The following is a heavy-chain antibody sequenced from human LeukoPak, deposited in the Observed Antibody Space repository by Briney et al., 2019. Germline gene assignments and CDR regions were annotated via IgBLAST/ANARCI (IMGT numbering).Heavy chain of an antibody. Sequence: GGSLRLSCAASGFTFSSYWMSWVRQAPGKGLEWVANIKQDGSEKYYVDSVKGRFTISRDNAKNSLYLQMDSLRAEDTAVYYCAELGITMIGGVWGKGTTVTISS. CDR3: AELGITMIGGV. V-gene: IGHV3-7*01. J-gene: IGHJ6*04. D-gene: IGHD3-10*02. CDR1: GFTFSSYW. CDR2: IKQDGSEK.